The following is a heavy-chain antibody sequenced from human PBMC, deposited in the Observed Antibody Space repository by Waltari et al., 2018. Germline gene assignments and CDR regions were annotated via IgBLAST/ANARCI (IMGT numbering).Heavy chain of an antibody. CDR2: IKQDGSEK. D-gene: IGHD4-17*01. CDR3: ARDIRYWTTVTDIDY. CDR1: GFTFSSYW. J-gene: IGHJ4*02. V-gene: IGHV3-7*01. Sequence: EVQLVESGGGLVQPGGSLRLSCAASGFTFSSYWMSWVRQAPGKGLEWVANIKQDGSEKYYVDSVKGRFTISRDNAKNSLYLQMNSLRAEDTAVYYCARDIRYWTTVTDIDYWGQGTLVIVSS.